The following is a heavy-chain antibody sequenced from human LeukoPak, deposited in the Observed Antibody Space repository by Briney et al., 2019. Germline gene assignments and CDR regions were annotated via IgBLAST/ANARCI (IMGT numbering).Heavy chain of an antibody. D-gene: IGHD3-16*01. CDR1: GGTFSSYA. V-gene: IGHV1-69*13. Sequence: SVKVSCKASGGTFSSYAISWVRQAHGQGLEWMGGIIPIFGTANYAQKFQGRVTITADESTSTAYMELSSLRSEDTAVYYCARTGLGEPNYYGMDVWGKGTTVTVSS. CDR2: IIPIFGTA. J-gene: IGHJ6*04. CDR3: ARTGLGEPNYYGMDV.